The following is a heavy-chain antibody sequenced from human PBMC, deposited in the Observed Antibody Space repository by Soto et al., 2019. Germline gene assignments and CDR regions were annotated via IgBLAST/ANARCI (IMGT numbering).Heavy chain of an antibody. D-gene: IGHD2-8*01. V-gene: IGHV3-11*01. CDR1: GFTFSDYY. CDR2: ISSSGSTI. CDR3: GVTNIVLMVYAMEPHDAFGI. J-gene: IGHJ3*02. Sequence: QVQLVEFGGGLVNPGGSLRLSCAASGFTFSDYYMSWIRQAPGKGLEWVSYISSSGSTIYYADSVKGRFTISRDNDKIALYLQMNSLRAEDTAVYYCGVTNIVLMVYAMEPHDAFGIWGHGTMVTVSA.